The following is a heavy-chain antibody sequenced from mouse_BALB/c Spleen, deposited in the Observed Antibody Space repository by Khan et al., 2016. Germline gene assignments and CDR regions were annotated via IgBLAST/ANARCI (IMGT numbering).Heavy chain of an antibody. Sequence: EVQLQESGPGLVKPSQSLSLTCTVTGYSITSDYAWNWIRQFPGNKLEWMGYISYSGRTSYNPSLKSRISITRDTSKNQFFLQLNSVTTEDTATYYGARRGSLFDYGGQGTTLTVSS. CDR1: GYSITSDYA. CDR3: ARRGSLFDY. D-gene: IGHD6-2*01. V-gene: IGHV3-2*02. J-gene: IGHJ2*01. CDR2: ISYSGRT.